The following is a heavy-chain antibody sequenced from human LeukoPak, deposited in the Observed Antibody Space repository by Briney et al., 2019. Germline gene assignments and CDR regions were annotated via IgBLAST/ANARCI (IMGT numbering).Heavy chain of an antibody. CDR2: IYYSGST. D-gene: IGHD6-19*01. CDR1: GGSISSYY. Sequence: SETLSLTCTVSGGSISSYYWSWFRQPPGKGLEWIGYIYYSGSTNYNPSLKSRVTISVDTSKNQFSLKLSSVTAADTAVYYCAREPPGTRYSSGWYYFDYWGQGTLVTVSS. J-gene: IGHJ4*02. V-gene: IGHV4-59*01. CDR3: AREPPGTRYSSGWYYFDY.